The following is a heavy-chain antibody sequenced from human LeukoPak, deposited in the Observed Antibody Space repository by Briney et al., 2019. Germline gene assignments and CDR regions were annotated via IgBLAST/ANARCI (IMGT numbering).Heavy chain of an antibody. D-gene: IGHD4-23*01. CDR2: ISGSGGST. Sequence: PGGSLRLSCAASGFTFSSYAMSWVRQAPGKGLEWVSAISGSGGSTYYADSVKGRFAISRDNSKNTLYLQMNSLRAEDTAVYYCARGPGGNRRVTYAFDIWGQGTMVTVSS. CDR3: ARGPGGNRRVTYAFDI. CDR1: GFTFSSYA. V-gene: IGHV3-23*01. J-gene: IGHJ3*02.